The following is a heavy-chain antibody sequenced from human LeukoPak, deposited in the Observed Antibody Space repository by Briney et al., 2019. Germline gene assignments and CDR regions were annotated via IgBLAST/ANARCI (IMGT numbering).Heavy chain of an antibody. CDR3: ARNWGIAVAGPDFLDY. V-gene: IGHV3-30*03. D-gene: IGHD6-19*01. Sequence: GGSLRLSRAASGFTFSSYGMHWVRQAPGKGLEWVAVISYDGSNKYYADSVKGRFTISRDNSKNTLYLQMNSLRAEDTAVYYCARNWGIAVAGPDFLDYWGQGTLVTVSS. J-gene: IGHJ4*02. CDR2: ISYDGSNK. CDR1: GFTFSSYG.